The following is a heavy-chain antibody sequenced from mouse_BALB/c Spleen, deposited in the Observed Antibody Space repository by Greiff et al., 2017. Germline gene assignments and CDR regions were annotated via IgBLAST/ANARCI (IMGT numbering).Heavy chain of an antibody. CDR2: ISSGSSTI. V-gene: IGHV5-17*02. Sequence: EVQLVESGGGLVQPGGSRKLSCAASGFTFSSFGMHWVRQAPEKGLEWVAYISSGSSTIYYADTVKGRFTIYRDNPKNTLFLQMTSLRSEDTAMYYCARSMIKGYAMDDWGQGTSVTVSS. CDR1: GFTFSSFG. J-gene: IGHJ4*01. D-gene: IGHD2-4*01. CDR3: ARSMIKGYAMDD.